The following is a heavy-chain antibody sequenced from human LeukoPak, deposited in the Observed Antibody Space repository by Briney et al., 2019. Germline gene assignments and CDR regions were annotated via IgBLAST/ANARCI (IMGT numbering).Heavy chain of an antibody. CDR3: AKDYVSGDGYWDFDY. CDR1: GFTFSNNW. J-gene: IGHJ4*02. Sequence: GGSLRLSCAASGFTFSNNWMTWVRQAPGKGLEWVASVKKDASEKYYVDSVKGRFTISRDNAKNSLYLQMNSLRVEGTAVYYCAKDYVSGDGYWDFDYWGQGTLVTVYS. V-gene: IGHV3-7*03. CDR2: VKKDASEK. D-gene: IGHD5-24*01.